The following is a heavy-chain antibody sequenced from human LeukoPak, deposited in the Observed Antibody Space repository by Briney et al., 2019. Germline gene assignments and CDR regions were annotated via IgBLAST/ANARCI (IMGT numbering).Heavy chain of an antibody. V-gene: IGHV3-30-3*01. CDR2: IPYDGSNK. D-gene: IGHD3-22*01. CDR1: GFTFSNYA. J-gene: IGHJ1*01. CDR3: ARETNYYDSSDYYYQGYFQH. Sequence: GGSVRLSCAASGFTFSNYAMHWVRQAPGKGLEWVAVIPYDGSNKYYADSVKGRFTISRDNSKNTLYLQMNSLRAEDTAVYYCARETNYYDSSDYYYQGYFQHWGQGTLLTVSS.